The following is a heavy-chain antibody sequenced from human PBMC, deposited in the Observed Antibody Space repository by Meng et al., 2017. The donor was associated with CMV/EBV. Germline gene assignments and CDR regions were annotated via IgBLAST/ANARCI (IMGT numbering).Heavy chain of an antibody. CDR1: GFTFSSYW. D-gene: IGHD2-2*01. CDR3: AKGSRHNIVVVPAPPEYFQH. CDR2: IKQDGSQT. V-gene: IGHV3-7*01. J-gene: IGHJ1*01. Sequence: GESLKISCAASGFTFSSYWMSWVRQAPGKGLEWVANIKQDGSQTYYVDSVKGRFTLSRDNAENSVYLQMNSLRAEDTAVYYCAKGSRHNIVVVPAPPEYFQHWGQGTLVTVSS.